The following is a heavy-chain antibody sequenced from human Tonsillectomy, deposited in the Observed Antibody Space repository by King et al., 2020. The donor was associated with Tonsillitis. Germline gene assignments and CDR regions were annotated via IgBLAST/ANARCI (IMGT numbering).Heavy chain of an antibody. CDR2: ISYDGRTK. CDR3: ARDVGPGVAVAGTLDP. V-gene: IGHV3-30*04. J-gene: IGHJ5*02. Sequence: QLVQSGGGVVQPGQSLRLSCAASGFTLSNYAMNWVRQAPGKGLEWVAVISYDGRTKHYAGSVKGRFTISRDNSENRIYLQMNSLRPEDTAVYYCARDVGPGVAVAGTLDPWGQGTLVTVSS. CDR1: GFTLSNYA. D-gene: IGHD6-19*01.